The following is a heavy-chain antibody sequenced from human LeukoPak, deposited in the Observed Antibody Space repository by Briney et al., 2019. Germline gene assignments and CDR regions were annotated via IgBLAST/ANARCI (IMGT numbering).Heavy chain of an antibody. CDR1: GGSISSSSYY. V-gene: IGHV4-39*01. Sequence: SETLSLTCTVSGGSISSSSYYWGWIRQPPGKGLEWIGSIYYSGSTYYNPSLKSRVTISVDTSKNQFSLKLSSVTAADTAVYYCARTPRSRSYGSGSYYRLLPPDYWGQGTLVTVSS. CDR3: ARTPRSRSYGSGSYYRLLPPDY. CDR2: IYYSGST. J-gene: IGHJ4*02. D-gene: IGHD3-10*01.